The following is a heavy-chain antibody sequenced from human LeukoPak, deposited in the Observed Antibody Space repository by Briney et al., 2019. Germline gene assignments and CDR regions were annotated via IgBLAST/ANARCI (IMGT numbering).Heavy chain of an antibody. CDR1: GYTLTSYA. Sequence: ASVKVSCKASGYTLTSYAMHWVRQAPGQRLEWMGWINAGNGNTKYSQKFQGRVTITRDTSASTAYMELSSLRSEDTAVYYCAREACSSTSCYLAPWGQGTLVTVSS. J-gene: IGHJ5*02. V-gene: IGHV1-3*01. D-gene: IGHD2-2*01. CDR3: AREACSSTSCYLAP. CDR2: INAGNGNT.